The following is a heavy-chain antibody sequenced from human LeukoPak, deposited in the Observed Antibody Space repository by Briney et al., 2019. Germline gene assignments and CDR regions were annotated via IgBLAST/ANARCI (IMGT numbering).Heavy chain of an antibody. J-gene: IGHJ3*02. CDR1: GFTFDDYA. CDR3: AKAVLLWFGELPDAFDI. Sequence: GRSLRLSCAASGFTFDDYAMHWVRQAPGKGLEWVSGISWNSGSICYADSVKGRFTISRDNAKNSLYLQMNSLRAEDTALYYCAKAVLLWFGELPDAFDIWGQGTMVTVSS. V-gene: IGHV3-9*01. CDR2: ISWNSGSI. D-gene: IGHD3-10*01.